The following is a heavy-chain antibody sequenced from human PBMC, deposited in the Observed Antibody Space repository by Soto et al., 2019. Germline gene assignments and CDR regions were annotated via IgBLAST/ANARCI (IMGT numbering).Heavy chain of an antibody. CDR3: ARIVEPGVDSGYDWY. CDR2: IIPNVGIT. Sequence: QVQLVQSGAEVKKPGSSVKVSCTASGGTFSSLTISWVRQAPGQGLEWMGRIIPNVGITNYAQKLQGRVTMTAHKSATTVYMELSSLRSEDTAMYYCARIVEPGVDSGYDWYWGQGSLVTVSS. V-gene: IGHV1-69*02. J-gene: IGHJ4*02. D-gene: IGHD5-12*01. CDR1: GGTFSSLT.